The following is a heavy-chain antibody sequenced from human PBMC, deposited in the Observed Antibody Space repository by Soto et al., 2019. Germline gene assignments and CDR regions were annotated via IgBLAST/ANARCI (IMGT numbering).Heavy chain of an antibody. CDR1: GFTFSKYG. V-gene: IGHV3-30*18. J-gene: IGHJ6*02. Sequence: QVHLVESGGGVVQPGTSLRLSCVASGFTFSKYGMHWVRQAPGKGLEWVAILTDDGKEKYYADSVKGRFIISRDNSNNTLFLQMTTLSAGDTAVYYCAKVRFALKYYYGLDVWGQGTTVSVSS. CDR3: AKVRFALKYYYGLDV. CDR2: LTDDGKEK. D-gene: IGHD3-16*01.